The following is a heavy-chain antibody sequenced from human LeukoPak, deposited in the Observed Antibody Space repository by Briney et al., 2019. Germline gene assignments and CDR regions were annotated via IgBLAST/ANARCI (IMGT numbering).Heavy chain of an antibody. V-gene: IGHV3-23*01. Sequence: GGSLRLSCAASGFTFSSYAMSWVRQAPGKGLEWVSAISGSGGSTYYADSVKGRFTISRDNFKNTLYLQMNSLRAEDTAVYYCAKGKDYYYYYGMDVWGQGTTVTVSS. J-gene: IGHJ6*02. CDR3: AKGKDYYYYYGMDV. CDR1: GFTFSSYA. CDR2: ISGSGGST.